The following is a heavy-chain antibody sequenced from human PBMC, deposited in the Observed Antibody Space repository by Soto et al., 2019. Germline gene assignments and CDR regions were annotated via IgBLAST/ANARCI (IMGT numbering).Heavy chain of an antibody. CDR2: IYYSGST. CDR1: GGSISSYY. Sequence: PSETLSLTCTVSGGSISSYYWSWIRQPPGKGLEWIGYIYYSGSTNYNPSLKSRVNKSVDTSKNQFSLKLSSVTAADTAVYYCARGEVRGVINYWGQGTLVTVSS. J-gene: IGHJ4*02. D-gene: IGHD3-10*01. V-gene: IGHV4-59*01. CDR3: ARGEVRGVINY.